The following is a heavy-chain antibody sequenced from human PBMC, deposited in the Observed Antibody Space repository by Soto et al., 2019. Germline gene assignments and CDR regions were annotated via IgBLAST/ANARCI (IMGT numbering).Heavy chain of an antibody. Sequence: PSETLSLTCAVYGGSFSGYYWTWIRQSPGKGLEWIGEINHSGSTNYNPSLKSRVTISVDTSKNQFSLKLSSVTAADTAMYYCAVGITWFDPWGEGTLVTVSS. CDR3: AVGITWFDP. CDR2: INHSGST. V-gene: IGHV4-34*01. D-gene: IGHD1-20*01. J-gene: IGHJ5*02. CDR1: GGSFSGYY.